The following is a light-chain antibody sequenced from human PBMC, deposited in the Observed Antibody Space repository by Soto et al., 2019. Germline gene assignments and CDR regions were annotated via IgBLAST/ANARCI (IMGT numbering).Light chain of an antibody. J-gene: IGLJ2*01. CDR3: QTWGTGLQV. Sequence: QPVLTQSPSASASLGASVKLTCILSSGHSTYAIAWHQQQPEKGPRYLMNLYSDGSHKKGDGVPDRFSGSSSGAERYLTISSLQSEDEADYYCQTWGTGLQVFGGGTKVTVL. CDR2: LYSDGSH. V-gene: IGLV4-69*01. CDR1: SGHSTYA.